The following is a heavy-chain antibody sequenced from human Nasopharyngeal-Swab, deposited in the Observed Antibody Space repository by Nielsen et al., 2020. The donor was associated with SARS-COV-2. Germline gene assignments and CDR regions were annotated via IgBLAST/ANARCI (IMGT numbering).Heavy chain of an antibody. V-gene: IGHV3-9*01. CDR3: AKDKSGGSGSFNWFDP. Sequence: GGSLRLSCAASGFTFDDYAMHWVRKPPGKGLEWVSSISWNSGYIGYADSVKGRFTISRDNTKNSLFLQMDSLRADDTAFYYCAKDKSGGSGSFNWFDPWGRGTLVTVSS. CDR2: ISWNSGYI. CDR1: GFTFDDYA. D-gene: IGHD3-10*01. J-gene: IGHJ5*02.